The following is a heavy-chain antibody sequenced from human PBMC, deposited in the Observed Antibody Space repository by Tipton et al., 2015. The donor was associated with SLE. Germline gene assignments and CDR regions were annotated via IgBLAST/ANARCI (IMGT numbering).Heavy chain of an antibody. CDR3: AIAYCSAGSCYWEYFEN. D-gene: IGHD2-15*01. Sequence: TLSLTRAVYGKSLTGYYWSWIRQPPGKGLEWIGEINDGGYTNYNPSLKRGVTISVDTSKNQFSLKLNSVTAADTAVYYCAIAYCSAGSCYWEYFENWGQGTLVTVSS. J-gene: IGHJ1*01. CDR1: GKSLTGYY. V-gene: IGHV4-34*01. CDR2: INDGGYT.